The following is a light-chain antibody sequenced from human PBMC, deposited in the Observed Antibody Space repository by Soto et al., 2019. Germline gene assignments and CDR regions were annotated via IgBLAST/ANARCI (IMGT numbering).Light chain of an antibody. J-gene: IGKJ2*01. CDR1: QSISNH. Sequence: EIVMTQSPATLAVSPGESATLSCRASQSISNHLTWYQQKPGQPPRLLIYGAYTRATGIPARLSGSGSGTEFTLTISNVQSEDFAVYYCQQYSGWPYTFGQGTKLEIK. CDR2: GAY. CDR3: QQYSGWPYT. V-gene: IGKV3-15*01.